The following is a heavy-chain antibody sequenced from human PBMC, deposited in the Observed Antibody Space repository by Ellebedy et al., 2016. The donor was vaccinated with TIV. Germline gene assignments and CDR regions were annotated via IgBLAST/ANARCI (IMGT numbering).Heavy chain of an antibody. D-gene: IGHD6-6*01. CDR1: GGSISSYY. J-gene: IGHJ2*01. CDR3: ARYRAARPYWYFDL. CDR2: IYTSGST. V-gene: IGHV4-4*07. Sequence: SETLSLXXTVSGGSISSYYWSWIRQPAGKGLEWIGRIYTSGSTNYNPSLKSRVTMSVDTSKNQFSLKLSSVTAADTAVYYCARYRAARPYWYFDLWGRGTLVTVSS.